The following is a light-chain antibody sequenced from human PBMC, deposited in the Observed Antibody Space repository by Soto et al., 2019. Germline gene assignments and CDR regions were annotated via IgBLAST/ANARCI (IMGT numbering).Light chain of an antibody. Sequence: DIQLTQSPSFLSASVGDRVTITCRASPGISSYLAWYQQKPGKAPKLLISAASTLQSGVPSRFSGSGSGTEFTLTISSLQPEDFATYYCQQLNNYPRTFGPGTKVDIK. CDR1: PGISSY. CDR2: AAS. V-gene: IGKV1-9*01. CDR3: QQLNNYPRT. J-gene: IGKJ3*01.